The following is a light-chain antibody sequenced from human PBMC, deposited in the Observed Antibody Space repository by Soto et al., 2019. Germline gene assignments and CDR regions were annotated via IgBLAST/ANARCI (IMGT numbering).Light chain of an antibody. CDR2: GAS. Sequence: EIVLTQSPGTLSLSPGVGATLSCRASQSVASRYLGWYQQKPGQAPRLLIYGASSRATGIPDRFSGSGSGTDFTLTISRLEPEDFAVYYCQLFGTSWLTFGPGTKVDMK. J-gene: IGKJ3*01. V-gene: IGKV3-20*01. CDR1: QSVASRY. CDR3: QLFGTSWLT.